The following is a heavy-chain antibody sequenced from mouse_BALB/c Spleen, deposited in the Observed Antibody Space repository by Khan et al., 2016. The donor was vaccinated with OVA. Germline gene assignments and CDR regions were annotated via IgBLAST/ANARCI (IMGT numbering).Heavy chain of an antibody. CDR1: AFTFSNYA. CDR2: ISSGGSFT. J-gene: IGHJ2*02. CDR3: ARSPGYYGSNYFDY. V-gene: IGHV5-9-3*01. Sequence: EVQLVESGGGLVQPGGSLKLSCAASAFTFSNYAMSWVRQTPEKRLEWVATISSGGSFTYYPDSVKGRFTISRDNAKNTLYLQMGSLRSEDTAMYYCARSPGYYGSNYFDYWGQGTSLTASS. D-gene: IGHD1-1*01.